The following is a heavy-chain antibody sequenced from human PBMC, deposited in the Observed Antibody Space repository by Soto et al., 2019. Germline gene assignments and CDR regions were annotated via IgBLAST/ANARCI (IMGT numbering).Heavy chain of an antibody. V-gene: IGHV3-21*01. CDR2: TSSSSSYI. J-gene: IGHJ4*02. Sequence: GGSLRLSCAASGFTFSSYSMNWVRQAPGKGLEWVSSTSSSSSYIYYADSVKGRFTISRDNAKNSLYLQMNSLRAEDTAVYYCARLTTVSYFDYWGQGTLVTVSS. CDR1: GFTFSSYS. CDR3: ARLTTVSYFDY. D-gene: IGHD4-4*01.